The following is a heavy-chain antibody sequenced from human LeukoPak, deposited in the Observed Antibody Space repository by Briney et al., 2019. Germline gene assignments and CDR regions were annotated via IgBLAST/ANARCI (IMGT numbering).Heavy chain of an antibody. J-gene: IGHJ4*02. Sequence: PGGSLRLSCAASGFTFDDYAMHWVRQAPGKGLEWVSLISWDGGSTYYADSVKGRFTISRDNSKNSLYLQMNSLRAEDTAVYYCARRGYHDYSGFDYWGQGTLVTVSS. CDR2: ISWDGGST. CDR3: ARRGYHDYSGFDY. V-gene: IGHV3-43D*03. D-gene: IGHD1-26*01. CDR1: GFTFDDYA.